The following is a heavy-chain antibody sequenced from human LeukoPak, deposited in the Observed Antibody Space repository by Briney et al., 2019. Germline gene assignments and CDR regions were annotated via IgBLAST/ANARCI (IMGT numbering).Heavy chain of an antibody. D-gene: IGHD2-2*01. V-gene: IGHV3-48*04. CDR3: ARRYCSSTSCTLDY. J-gene: IGHJ4*02. CDR2: ISTSGSTK. CDR1: GFTFSNAW. Sequence: GGSLRLSCAASGFTFSNAWMNWVRQAPGKGLEWVSYISTSGSTKYYGDSVKGRFTTSRDNAENSLYLQMNSLRAEDTAVYYCARRYCSSTSCTLDYWGQGTLVTVSS.